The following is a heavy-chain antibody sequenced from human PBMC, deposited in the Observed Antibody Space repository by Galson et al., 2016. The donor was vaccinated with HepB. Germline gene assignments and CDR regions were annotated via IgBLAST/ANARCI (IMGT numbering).Heavy chain of an antibody. J-gene: IGHJ4*02. V-gene: IGHV3-33*06. D-gene: IGHD6-25*01. CDR2: IWYDGTNK. Sequence: SLRLSCAASGFTFTSHGMHWVRQAPGKGLEWVAVIWYDGTNKYYADSVKGRFTISRDNSENTVSLRMNSLRAEDTAVYYCAKGRYSSGIFDHWGQGTVVTVSS. CDR3: AKGRYSSGIFDH. CDR1: GFTFTSHG.